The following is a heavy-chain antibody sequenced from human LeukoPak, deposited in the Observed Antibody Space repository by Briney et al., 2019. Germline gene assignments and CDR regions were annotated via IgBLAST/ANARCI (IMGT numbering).Heavy chain of an antibody. Sequence: GGSLRLSCAASGFTFSGYWMSWVRQAPGKGLEWVATIKQDASEKTYVDAVEGRFTSSRDNAKSSLFLQMDSLRAEDTAVYYCARFGMDAAIDYWGQGTLVTVSS. CDR1: GFTFSGYW. CDR2: IKQDASEK. J-gene: IGHJ4*02. D-gene: IGHD2-15*01. V-gene: IGHV3-7*01. CDR3: ARFGMDAAIDY.